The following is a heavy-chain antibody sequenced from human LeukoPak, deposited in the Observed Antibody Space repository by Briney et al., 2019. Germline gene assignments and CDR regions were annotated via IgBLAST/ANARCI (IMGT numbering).Heavy chain of an antibody. Sequence: SSETLSLTCTVSGYSINSAFYWGWIRVPPGKGLEWIGSVFHRGTTYYNSSLKSRVNISIDTSKNQFSLKLNSPTAEDTAMYYCVRDGYYGSGSPGWFGPWGPGTLVIVSA. CDR2: VFHRGTT. V-gene: IGHV4-38-2*02. D-gene: IGHD3-10*01. CDR3: VRDGYYGSGSPGWFGP. J-gene: IGHJ5*02. CDR1: GYSINSAFY.